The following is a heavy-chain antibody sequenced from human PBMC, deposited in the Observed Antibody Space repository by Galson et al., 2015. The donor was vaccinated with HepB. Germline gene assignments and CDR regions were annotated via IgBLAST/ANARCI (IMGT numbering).Heavy chain of an antibody. CDR3: ARDHVQLWLPASVGFDY. J-gene: IGHJ4*02. Sequence: SLRLSCAASGFTFSSYDMTWVRQAPGKGLEWVAVIWYDGSNKYYADSVKGRFTISRDNSKNTLYLQMNSLRAEDTAVYYCARDHVQLWLPASVGFDYWGQGTLVTVSS. CDR2: IWYDGSNK. D-gene: IGHD5-18*01. CDR1: GFTFSSYD. V-gene: IGHV3-33*08.